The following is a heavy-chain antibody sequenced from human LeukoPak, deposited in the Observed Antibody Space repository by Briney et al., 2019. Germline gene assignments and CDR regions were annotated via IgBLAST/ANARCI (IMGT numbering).Heavy chain of an antibody. CDR3: AKAGDRNYFDY. CDR1: GFTFTTYW. J-gene: IGHJ4*02. V-gene: IGHV3-23*01. Sequence: PGGSLRLSCAASGFTFTTYWMSWVRQAPGKGLEWVSSFGGIDGGTYYADSVKGRFTISRDISKNTLYLQMNSLRAEDTAVYYCAKAGDRNYFDYWGQGALVTVSS. D-gene: IGHD3-22*01. CDR2: FGGIDGGT.